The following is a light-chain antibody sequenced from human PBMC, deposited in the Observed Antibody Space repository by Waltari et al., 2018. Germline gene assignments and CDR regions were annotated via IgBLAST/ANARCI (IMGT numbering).Light chain of an antibody. J-gene: IGLJ2*01. Sequence: QSALTQPASVSGSPGKSITISCTGTTGDSGSYNYVYWYQHPPGKAPKLLIYDVTKRPSGISNRFSFSKSGNTVSLTISGLQADDEAYYYCSSYTSRQTFEIFGGGTTLTVL. CDR2: DVT. CDR3: SSYTSRQTFEI. CDR1: TGDSGSYNY. V-gene: IGLV2-14*03.